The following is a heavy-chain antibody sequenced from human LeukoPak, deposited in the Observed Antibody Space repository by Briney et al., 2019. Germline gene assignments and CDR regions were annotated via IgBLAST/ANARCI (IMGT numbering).Heavy chain of an antibody. CDR2: IIPILGIA. Sequence: GASVKVSCKASGGTFSSYAISWVRQAPGQGLEWMGRIIPILGIANYAKKFQGRVTITADKSTSTAYMELSSLRSEDTAVYYCAREPGGIVVVPADPTRSWYFGMDVWGQGTTVTVPS. CDR3: AREPGGIVVVPADPTRSWYFGMDV. D-gene: IGHD2-2*01. CDR1: GGTFSSYA. J-gene: IGHJ6*02. V-gene: IGHV1-69*04.